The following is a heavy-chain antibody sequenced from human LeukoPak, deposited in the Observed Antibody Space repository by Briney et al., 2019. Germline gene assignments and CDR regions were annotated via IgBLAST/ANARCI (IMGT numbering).Heavy chain of an antibody. CDR2: ISSSSSSI. D-gene: IGHD2-15*01. J-gene: IGHJ6*02. CDR1: GFIFSSYN. CDR3: AKNLYCGGGSCYPSALGMDV. V-gene: IGHV3-48*01. Sequence: GGSLRLSCAASGFIFSSYNMNWVRQAPGKGLEWVSYISSSSSSIYYADSVKGRFTISRDNAKNSLYLQMNSLRAEDTAVYYCAKNLYCGGGSCYPSALGMDVWGQGTTVTVSS.